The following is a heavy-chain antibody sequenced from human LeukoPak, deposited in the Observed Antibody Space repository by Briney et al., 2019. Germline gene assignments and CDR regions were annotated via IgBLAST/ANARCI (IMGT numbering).Heavy chain of an antibody. CDR1: GGSISSYY. J-gene: IGHJ5*02. CDR2: IYTSGST. CDR3: ARGAPFNITMIVVVITRRFDP. D-gene: IGHD3-22*01. Sequence: PSETLSLTCTVSGGSISSYYWSWIRQPPGKGLEWIGYIYTSGSTNYNPSLKSRVTISVDTSKNQFSPKLSSVTAADTAVYYCARGAPFNITMIVVVITRRFDPWGQGTLVTVSS. V-gene: IGHV4-4*09.